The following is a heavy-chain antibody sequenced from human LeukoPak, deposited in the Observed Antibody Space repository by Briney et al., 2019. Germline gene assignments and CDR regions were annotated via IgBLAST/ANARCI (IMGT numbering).Heavy chain of an antibody. CDR1: GGSISSYY. Sequence: SETLSLTCTVSGGSISSYYWSWIRQPAGKGLEWIGRIYTSGSTNYNPSLKSRVTMSVDTSKNQFSLKLSSVTAADTAVYYCARDLFYYGPPGEYYYYMDVWGKGTTVTVSS. J-gene: IGHJ6*03. CDR2: IYTSGST. D-gene: IGHD3-10*01. V-gene: IGHV4-4*07. CDR3: ARDLFYYGPPGEYYYYMDV.